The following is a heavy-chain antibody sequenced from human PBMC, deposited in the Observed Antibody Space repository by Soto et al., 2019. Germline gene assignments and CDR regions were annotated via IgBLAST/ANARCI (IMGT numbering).Heavy chain of an antibody. Sequence: QLQLQESDSRLVKPSQTLSLTCAVSGGSISRAGYSWSWIRQSPGKGLEWIGYIYNSGSTFYNPSLKSRLTISVDRSKNQLSLRLNSVTAADTAVYYCASSRVVTTYFDSWGQGTLVTVSS. D-gene: IGHD2-21*02. J-gene: IGHJ4*02. CDR2: IYNSGST. V-gene: IGHV4-30-2*06. CDR1: GGSISRAGYS. CDR3: ASSRVVTTYFDS.